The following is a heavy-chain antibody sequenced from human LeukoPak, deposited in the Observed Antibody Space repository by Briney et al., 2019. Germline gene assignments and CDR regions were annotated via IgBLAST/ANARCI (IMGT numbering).Heavy chain of an antibody. V-gene: IGHV3-23*01. CDR1: GFTFSSYG. CDR3: AKDSPLLTI. Sequence: GGSLRLSCTASGFTFSSYGMSWVLQAPGKGLQWVSAISYNDGSTYYADSVKGRFTISRDNSKNTLYLQMNSLRAEDTATYYCAKDSPLLTIWGQGTMVTVSS. J-gene: IGHJ3*02. CDR2: ISYNDGST.